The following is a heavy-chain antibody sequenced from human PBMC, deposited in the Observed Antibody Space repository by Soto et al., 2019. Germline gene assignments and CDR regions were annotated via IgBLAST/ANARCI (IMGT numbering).Heavy chain of an antibody. D-gene: IGHD2-15*01. J-gene: IGHJ3*02. Sequence: SETLSLTCTVSGASISSSGFFWGWIRQPPGKGLEWIGSFYYSGRTYYNPSLQSRVTISVDTSKNECSLKLNSVTAADTAVYYCVRHRDVVVVAGTDVTAFDIWGQGRAVTVSS. CDR1: GASISSSGFF. CDR2: FYYSGRT. V-gene: IGHV4-39*01. CDR3: VRHRDVVVVAGTDVTAFDI.